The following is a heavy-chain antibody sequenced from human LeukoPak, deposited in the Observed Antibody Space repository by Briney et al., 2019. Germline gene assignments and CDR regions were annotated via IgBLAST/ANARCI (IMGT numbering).Heavy chain of an antibody. Sequence: PGGSLRLSCAASGFTFSSYGMHWVRQAPGKGLEWVAVSYDGSSKYYADSVKGRFTVSRDNSKNTLFLQMNSLRAEDTAVYYCAKDRSYNWNYADSWGQGTLVTVSS. V-gene: IGHV3-30*18. D-gene: IGHD1-7*01. CDR2: SYDGSSK. CDR3: AKDRSYNWNYADS. J-gene: IGHJ5*01. CDR1: GFTFSSYG.